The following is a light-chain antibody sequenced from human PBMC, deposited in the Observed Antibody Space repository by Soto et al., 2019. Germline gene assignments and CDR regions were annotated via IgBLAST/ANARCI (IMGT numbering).Light chain of an antibody. CDR2: DVS. CDR1: SSDVGGYNY. J-gene: IGLJ3*02. V-gene: IGLV2-14*01. CDR3: SSYTSSSTLV. Sequence: QSALTQPASVSGSPGQSITISCTGTSSDVGGYNYVSWYQQNPGKAPKLMIYDVSNRPSGVSNRFSGSKSGNTASLTISGLQAEDEGDYYCSSYTSSSTLVFGGGTKLTVL.